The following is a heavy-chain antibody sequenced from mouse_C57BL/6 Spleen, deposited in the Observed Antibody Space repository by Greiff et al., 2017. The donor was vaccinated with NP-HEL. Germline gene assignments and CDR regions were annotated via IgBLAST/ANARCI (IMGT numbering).Heavy chain of an antibody. CDR1: GYTFTDYN. CDR3: AREGAYSNYDYFDY. J-gene: IGHJ2*01. CDR2: INPNNGGT. D-gene: IGHD2-5*01. V-gene: IGHV1-22*01. Sequence: VQLQQSGPELVKPGASVKMSCKASGYTFTDYNMHWVKQSHGKSLEWIGYINPNNGGTSYNQKFKGKATLTVNKSSSTAYMELRSLTSEDSAVYYCAREGAYSNYDYFDYWGQGTTLTVSS.